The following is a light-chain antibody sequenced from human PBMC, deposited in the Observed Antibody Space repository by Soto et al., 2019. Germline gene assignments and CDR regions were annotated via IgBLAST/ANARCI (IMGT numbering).Light chain of an antibody. CDR2: AAS. V-gene: IGKV1-9*01. CDR1: QGISSY. Sequence: DIQLTQSPSFLSASVGDRVTITCRASQGISSYLAWYQQKPGKAPKLLIYAASTLQSGVPSRFSGSGSGTEFTLTISSSQPEDFATYYCQQRIGFTFGPGTKVDIK. CDR3: QQRIGFT. J-gene: IGKJ3*01.